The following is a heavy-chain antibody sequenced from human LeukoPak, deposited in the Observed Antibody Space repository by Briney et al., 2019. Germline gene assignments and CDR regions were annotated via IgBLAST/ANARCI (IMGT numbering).Heavy chain of an antibody. CDR1: SGSFSGYY. Sequence: PSETLSLTCAVYSGSFSGYYWSWIPQPPGKGLEWIVEINHSGSTNYNPSLKSRVTISLDTSKNQFSLKLNSVTAADTAVYFCARGPVVVTDYYYSYYYMDVWGKGTTVTVSS. V-gene: IGHV4-34*01. D-gene: IGHD2-21*02. CDR3: ARGPVVVTDYYYSYYYMDV. CDR2: INHSGST. J-gene: IGHJ6*03.